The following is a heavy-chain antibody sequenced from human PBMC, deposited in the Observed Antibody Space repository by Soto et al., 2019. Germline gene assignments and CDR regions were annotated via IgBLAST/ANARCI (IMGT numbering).Heavy chain of an antibody. J-gene: IGHJ6*02. CDR2: IYYSGST. Sequence: QLQLQESGPGLVKPSETLSLTCTVSGGSISSSSYYWGWIRQPPGKGLEWIGSIYYSGSTYYNPSLKSRVTISVDTSKSQFSLKLSSVTAADTAVYYCARRGRYCSSTSCYVFYYYYGMDVWGQGTTVTVSS. V-gene: IGHV4-39*01. D-gene: IGHD2-2*01. CDR3: ARRGRYCSSTSCYVFYYYYGMDV. CDR1: GGSISSSSYY.